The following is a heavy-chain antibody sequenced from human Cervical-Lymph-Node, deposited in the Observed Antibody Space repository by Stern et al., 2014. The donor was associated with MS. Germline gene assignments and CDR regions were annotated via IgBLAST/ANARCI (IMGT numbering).Heavy chain of an antibody. CDR2: ISSNGGSR. V-gene: IGHV3-9*01. CDR1: GFTFDDFA. D-gene: IGHD3-16*02. CDR3: SKTLGRSYHDPFDM. J-gene: IGHJ3*02. Sequence: VQLVESGGGLVQPGRSLRVSCVASGFTFDDFAMHWVRQAPGKGLEWVSGISSNGGSRQSAESVKDRVTISRDNAKNSLYLEMSKLRPEDTAYYYFSKTLGRSYHDPFDMWGQGTMVTVSS.